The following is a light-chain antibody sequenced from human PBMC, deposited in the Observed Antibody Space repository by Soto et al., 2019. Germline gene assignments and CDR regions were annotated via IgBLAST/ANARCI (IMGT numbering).Light chain of an antibody. Sequence: EIVMKQSPVTVSVSPGERAALSCTASQSVNNNVAWYQQKPGHTHRLLIYSASIGATGTPARSSGSGSGSDFTLTIRSLQSEEFAVYYCQQYNKWPLTVGPGAKVDI. CDR1: QSVNNN. V-gene: IGKV3-15*01. CDR2: SAS. J-gene: IGKJ3*01. CDR3: QQYNKWPLT.